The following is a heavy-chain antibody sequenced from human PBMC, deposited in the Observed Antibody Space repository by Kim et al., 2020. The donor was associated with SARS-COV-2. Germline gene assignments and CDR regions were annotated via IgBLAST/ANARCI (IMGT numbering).Heavy chain of an antibody. Sequence: ASVKVSCKASGYTFTSYGISWVRQAPGQGLEWMGWISAYNGNTNYAQKLQGRVTMTTDTSTSTAYMELRSLRSDDTAVYYCARDGVVLASGWYQLLIDYWGQGTLVTVSS. CDR3: ARDGVVLASGWYQLLIDY. CDR2: ISAYNGNT. D-gene: IGHD2-2*01. V-gene: IGHV1-18*01. CDR1: GYTFTSYG. J-gene: IGHJ4*02.